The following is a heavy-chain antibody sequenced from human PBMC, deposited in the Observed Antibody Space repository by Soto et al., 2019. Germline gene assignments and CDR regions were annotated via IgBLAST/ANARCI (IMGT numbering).Heavy chain of an antibody. V-gene: IGHV3-23*01. Sequence: GGSLRLSCAASGFTFSSYAMSWVRQAPGKGLEWVSAISGSGGSTYYADSVKGRFTISRDNSKNTLYLQMNSLRAEDTAVYYCAKDLFTMVRGVTDRGPRGYWGQGTLVTVSS. J-gene: IGHJ4*02. CDR2: ISGSGGST. CDR3: AKDLFTMVRGVTDRGPRGY. D-gene: IGHD3-10*01. CDR1: GFTFSSYA.